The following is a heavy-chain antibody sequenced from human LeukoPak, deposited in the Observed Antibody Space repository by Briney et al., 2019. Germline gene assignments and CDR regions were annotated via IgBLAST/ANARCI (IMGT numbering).Heavy chain of an antibody. Sequence: GGSLRLSCAASGLTVSKNYMSWVRQAPGKGLESVSVIYSGGSTYYADSVRGRFTISRDNSKNTLYLQMNSLRVEDTAVYYCARDNVLRYFDWSYLRYYYYHYMDVWGKGTTVTISS. CDR2: IYSGGST. CDR1: GLTVSKNY. J-gene: IGHJ6*03. V-gene: IGHV3-53*01. D-gene: IGHD3-9*01. CDR3: ARDNVLRYFDWSYLRYYYYHYMDV.